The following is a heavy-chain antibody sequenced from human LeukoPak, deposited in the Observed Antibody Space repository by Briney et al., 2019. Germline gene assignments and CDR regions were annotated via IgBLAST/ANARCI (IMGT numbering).Heavy chain of an antibody. D-gene: IGHD3-10*01. CDR3: NRVTGDYYGSDEIYYFDY. CDR1: GFTFGDYA. Sequence: GGSLRLSCTASGFTFGDYAMSWFRQAPGKGLEWVGFIRSKAYVGTTEYAASVKGRFTISRDDSKSIAYLQMNSLKPEDTAVYYCNRVTGDYYGSDEIYYFDYWGQGTLVTVSS. CDR2: IRSKAYVGTT. V-gene: IGHV3-49*03. J-gene: IGHJ4*02.